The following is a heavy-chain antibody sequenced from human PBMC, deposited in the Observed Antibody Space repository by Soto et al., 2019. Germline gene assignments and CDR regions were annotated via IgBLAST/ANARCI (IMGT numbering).Heavy chain of an antibody. D-gene: IGHD2-8*01. V-gene: IGHV4-34*01. CDR3: ARESGCTNGAKRCDYYMDV. CDR1: GGSFSGYY. CDR2: INHSGST. J-gene: IGHJ6*03. Sequence: SETLSLTCAVYGGSFSGYYWSWIRQPPGKGLEWIGEINHSGSTNYNPSLKSRVTISVDTSKNQFSLKLSSVTAADTAVYYCARESGCTNGAKRCDYYMDVWGKGTTVTVSS.